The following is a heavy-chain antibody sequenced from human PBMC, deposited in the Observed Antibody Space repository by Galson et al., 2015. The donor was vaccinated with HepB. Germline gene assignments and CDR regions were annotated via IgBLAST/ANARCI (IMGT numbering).Heavy chain of an antibody. V-gene: IGHV1-18*04. Sequence: SVKVSCKASGYTFTSYGISWVRQAPGQGLEWMGWISAYNGNTNYAQKLQGRVTMTTDTSTSTAYMELRSLRSDDTAVYYCARDHGSSWYAGYYYYGMDVWGQGTTVTVSS. J-gene: IGHJ6*02. CDR2: ISAYNGNT. CDR3: ARDHGSSWYAGYYYYGMDV. CDR1: GYTFTSYG. D-gene: IGHD6-13*01.